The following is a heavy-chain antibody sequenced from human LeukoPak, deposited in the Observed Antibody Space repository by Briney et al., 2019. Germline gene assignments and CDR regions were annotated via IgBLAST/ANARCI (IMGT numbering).Heavy chain of an antibody. CDR1: GGTFSSYA. V-gene: IGHV1-69*04. J-gene: IGHJ6*02. CDR3: ARAFRTTPSYYYYYGMDV. CDR2: IIPILGIA. D-gene: IGHD4-11*01. Sequence: SVKVSCKASGGTFSSYAISWVRQDPGQGLEWMGRIIPILGIANYAQKFQGRVTITADKSTSTAYMELSSLRSEDTAVYYCARAFRTTPSYYYYYGMDVWGQGTTVTVSS.